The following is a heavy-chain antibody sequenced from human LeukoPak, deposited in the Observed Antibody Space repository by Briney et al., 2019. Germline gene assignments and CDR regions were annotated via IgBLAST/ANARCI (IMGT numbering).Heavy chain of an antibody. CDR2: IKQDGSEK. J-gene: IGHJ4*02. V-gene: IGHV3-7*03. Sequence: GGSLRLSCAASGFSFSYYWMSWVRQAPGKGLEWVAKIKQDGSEKYYVDSVKGRFTISRDNAKNSLFLQMNSLRAEDTAVYYCAKDSDEDRYCSSTNCYPFDYWGQGTLVTVSS. CDR1: GFSFSYYW. D-gene: IGHD2-2*01. CDR3: AKDSDEDRYCSSTNCYPFDY.